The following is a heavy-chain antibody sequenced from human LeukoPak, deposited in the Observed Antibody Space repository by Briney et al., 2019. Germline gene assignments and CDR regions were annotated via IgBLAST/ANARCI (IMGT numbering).Heavy chain of an antibody. V-gene: IGHV3-30-3*01. CDR2: ISYDGSNK. CDR1: GFTFSSYA. Sequence: PGGFLRLSCAASGFTFSSYAMHWVRQAPGKGLEWVAVISYDGSNKYYADSVKGRFTISRDNSKNTLYLQMNSLRAEDTAVYYCASSERYGHDYWGQGTLVTVSS. D-gene: IGHD5-18*01. J-gene: IGHJ4*02. CDR3: ASSERYGHDY.